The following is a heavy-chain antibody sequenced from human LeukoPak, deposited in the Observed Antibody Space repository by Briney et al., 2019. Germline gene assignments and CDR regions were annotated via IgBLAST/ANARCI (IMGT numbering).Heavy chain of an antibody. CDR2: IKQDGSEK. CDR1: GFTFSTYA. Sequence: GGSLRLSCAASGFTFSTYAMSWVRQAPGKGLEWVANIKQDGSEKYYVDSVKGRFTISRDNAKNSLYLQMNSLRAENTAVYYCAREQIWFRDFDYWGQGTLVTVSS. CDR3: AREQIWFRDFDY. V-gene: IGHV3-7*03. D-gene: IGHD3-10*01. J-gene: IGHJ4*02.